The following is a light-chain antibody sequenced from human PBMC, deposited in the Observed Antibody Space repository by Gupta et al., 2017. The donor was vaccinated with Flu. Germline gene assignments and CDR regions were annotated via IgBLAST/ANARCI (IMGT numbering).Light chain of an antibody. Sequence: SVTLLVSSGRSGTRVCRGSQSPSNYLVWDQQKTGQAPRLLIYDTSSRATGIPARFSGSGSGTDFTLTISSLESEDSAVYYCQQRGYWPYTFGRGTKVE. CDR3: QQRGYWPYT. CDR2: DTS. CDR1: QSPSNY. J-gene: IGKJ2*01. V-gene: IGKV3-11*01.